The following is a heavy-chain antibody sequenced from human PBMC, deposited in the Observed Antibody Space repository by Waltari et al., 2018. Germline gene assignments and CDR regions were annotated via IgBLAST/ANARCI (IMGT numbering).Heavy chain of an antibody. V-gene: IGHV3-23*03. CDR2: IYSGGRT. Sequence: EVQLLESGGGLVQPGGSLRLSCAASKFTGTKHAMGWVRQAPGKGLEWVSGIYSGGRTDFGDSVKGRFTMSRDDSKNTVYLQMNSLRPEDTALYYCAKFGLALDLWGQGTMVTVSS. CDR1: KFTGTKHA. D-gene: IGHD3-16*01. J-gene: IGHJ3*01. CDR3: AKFGLALDL.